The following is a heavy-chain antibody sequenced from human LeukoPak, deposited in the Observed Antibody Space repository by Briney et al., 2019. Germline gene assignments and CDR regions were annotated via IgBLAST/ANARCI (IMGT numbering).Heavy chain of an antibody. CDR1: GGSISTDGYY. CDR3: ARSPSFYGSGSHDF. V-gene: IGHV4-31*03. D-gene: IGHD3-10*01. J-gene: IGHJ4*02. Sequence: TLSLTCTVSGGSISTDGYYWSWVRQHPGKGLEWIGYIYYSGSAYYNPSLKSRVTIPVDSSKNQFSLKLSSVTAADTAVYYCARSPSFYGSGSHDFWGQGALVTVSS. CDR2: IYYSGSA.